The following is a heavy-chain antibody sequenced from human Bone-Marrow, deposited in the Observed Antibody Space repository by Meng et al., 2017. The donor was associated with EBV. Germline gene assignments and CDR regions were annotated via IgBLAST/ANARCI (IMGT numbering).Heavy chain of an antibody. CDR2: ISSRGRTI. CDR3: ANEGGEIKG. Sequence: VRVGDSGGGIVPPAGPLSLSCAVSGFTVSNYYRSCIRKAPGKGLEWFSKISSRGRTINYADSVKGRLTISTDHANNSLYLQMNSLRAEDTAVYFRANEGGEIKGWGQGTLVTVSS. V-gene: IGHV3-11*01. CDR1: GFTVSNYY. D-gene: IGHD3-16*01. J-gene: IGHJ4*02.